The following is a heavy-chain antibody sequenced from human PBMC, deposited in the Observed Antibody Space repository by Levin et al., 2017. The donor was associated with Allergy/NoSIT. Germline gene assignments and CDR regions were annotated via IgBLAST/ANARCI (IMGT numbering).Heavy chain of an antibody. J-gene: IGHJ2*01. CDR3: ARTMTGGFFDF. D-gene: IGHD3-10*01. V-gene: IGHV3-74*01. CDR2: INGDGSNT. CDR1: GFTFSNFW. Sequence: VASVKVSCAASGFTFSNFWMHWVRQAPGKGLVWVSRINGDGSNTIYADFVKGRFTFSRDNAKNTLYLQMNSLRAEDTAIYYCARTMTGGFFDFWGRGTLVTVSS.